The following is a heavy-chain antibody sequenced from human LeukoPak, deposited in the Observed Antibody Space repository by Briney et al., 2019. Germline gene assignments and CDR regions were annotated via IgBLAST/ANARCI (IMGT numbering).Heavy chain of an antibody. CDR2: IKEDGTEK. V-gene: IGHV3-7*03. Sequence: GGSLRLSCAGSGFTFSDFWMTWVRQTPGKGLEWVANIKEDGTEKNLVDSVKGRFTISRDNAKNSLYLQMNSLRAEDTALYYCAKARQWLVRGDYFDYWGQGTLVTVSS. J-gene: IGHJ4*02. CDR1: GFTFSDFW. D-gene: IGHD6-19*01. CDR3: AKARQWLVRGDYFDY.